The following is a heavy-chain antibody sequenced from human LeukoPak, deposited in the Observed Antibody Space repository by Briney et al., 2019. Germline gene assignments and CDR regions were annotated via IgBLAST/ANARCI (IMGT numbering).Heavy chain of an antibody. V-gene: IGHV3-48*03. CDR1: GFTFTNYE. Sequence: GGSLRLSCAASGFTFTNYEMNWVRQAPGKGLEWVSYISSSGDYINYADSVKGRFTISRDNAKKSLYLQMNSLRVEDTGVYYCASWGEGALDNWGQGTLVTVSS. CDR3: ASWGEGALDN. CDR2: ISSSGDYI. D-gene: IGHD1-26*01. J-gene: IGHJ4*02.